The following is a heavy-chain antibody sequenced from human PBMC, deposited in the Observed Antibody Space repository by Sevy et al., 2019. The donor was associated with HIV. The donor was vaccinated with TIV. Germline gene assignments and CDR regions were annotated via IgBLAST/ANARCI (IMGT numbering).Heavy chain of an antibody. CDR3: ARLWVGDYGSGSYAKYYYYGMDV. CDR2: IYYSGST. CDR1: GGSISSSSYY. D-gene: IGHD3-10*01. J-gene: IGHJ6*02. Sequence: SETLSLTCTVSGGSISSSSYYWGWIRQPPGKALEWIGSIYYSGSTYYNPSLKSRVTISVDTSKNQFSLMLSSVTAADTAVYYCARLWVGDYGSGSYAKYYYYGMDVWGQGTTVTVSS. V-gene: IGHV4-39*01.